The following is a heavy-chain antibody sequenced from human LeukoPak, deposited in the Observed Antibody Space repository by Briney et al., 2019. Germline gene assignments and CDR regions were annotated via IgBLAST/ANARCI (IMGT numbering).Heavy chain of an antibody. D-gene: IGHD3-22*01. Sequence: ASVKVSCKASGYTFTSYGISWVRQAPGQGLEWMGWISAYNGNTNYAQKLQGRVTMTTDTSTSTAYMELRSLRSDDTAVYYCARESAEGSSGYYPDYWGQGTLVTVSS. CDR3: ARESAEGSSGYYPDY. V-gene: IGHV1-18*01. CDR1: GYTFTSYG. J-gene: IGHJ4*02. CDR2: ISAYNGNT.